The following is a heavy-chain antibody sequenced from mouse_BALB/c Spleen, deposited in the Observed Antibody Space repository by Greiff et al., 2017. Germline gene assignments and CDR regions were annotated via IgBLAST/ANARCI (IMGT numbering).Heavy chain of an antibody. D-gene: IGHD1-1*01. Sequence: EVKLVESGGGLVQPGGSLNLSCAASGFDFSRYWMSWARQAPGKGQEWIGEINPGSSTINYTPSLKDKFIISRDNAKNTLYLQMSKVRSEDTALYYCARLSGSSSHYYAMDYWGQGTSVTVSS. CDR3: ARLSGSSSHYYAMDY. V-gene: IGHV4-2*02. CDR1: GFDFSRYW. CDR2: INPGSSTI. J-gene: IGHJ4*01.